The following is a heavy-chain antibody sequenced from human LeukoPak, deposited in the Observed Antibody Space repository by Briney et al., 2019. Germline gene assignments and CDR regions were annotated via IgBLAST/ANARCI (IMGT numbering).Heavy chain of an antibody. J-gene: IGHJ4*02. CDR2: IGRGGGDI. D-gene: IGHD4-11*01. Sequence: GGSLRLSCAASGFTFSNYAMTWVRQAPGKGLEWISVIGRGGGDIQYGDSVKGRFTISRDNSKNTLYLQMNSLRVEDTAVYYCAKYAPPTTVVTRYFDYWGQGTLVTVSS. CDR1: GFTFSNYA. V-gene: IGHV3-23*03. CDR3: AKYAPPTTVVTRYFDY.